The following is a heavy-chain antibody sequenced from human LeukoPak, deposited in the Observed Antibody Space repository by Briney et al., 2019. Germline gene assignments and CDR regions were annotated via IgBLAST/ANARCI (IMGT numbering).Heavy chain of an antibody. CDR1: GGSFSGDY. Sequence: SETLSLTCAVYGGSFSGDYWSWIRQPPGKGLEWIGEINHSGSTNYNPSLKSRVTISVDTSKNQFSLKLSSVTAADTAVYYCARRGEQWLLEYYFDYWGQGTLVTVSS. V-gene: IGHV4-34*01. CDR2: INHSGST. CDR3: ARRGEQWLLEYYFDY. J-gene: IGHJ4*02. D-gene: IGHD3-22*01.